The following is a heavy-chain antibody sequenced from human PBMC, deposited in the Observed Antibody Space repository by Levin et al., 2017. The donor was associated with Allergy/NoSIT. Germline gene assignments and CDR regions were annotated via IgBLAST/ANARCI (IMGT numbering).Heavy chain of an antibody. CDR1: GFTFDDYA. CDR2: VSWDGGSK. V-gene: IGHV3-43D*03. Sequence: GGSLRLSCAASGFTFDDYAMHWVRQAPGKGLEWVSLVSWDGGSKYYADSVKGRFTISRDNSKNSLYLQMNSLTPEDTALYYCAKGKLSHTAFGIDYWGQGTLVTVSS. D-gene: IGHD5-18*01. J-gene: IGHJ4*02. CDR3: AKGKLSHTAFGIDY.